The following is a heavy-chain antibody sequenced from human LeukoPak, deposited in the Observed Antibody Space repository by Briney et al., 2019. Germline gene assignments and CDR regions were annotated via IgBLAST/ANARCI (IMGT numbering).Heavy chain of an antibody. CDR2: ISTTSSYK. CDR3: ARGDDYSSTFDY. J-gene: IGHJ4*02. V-gene: IGHV3-21*01. Sequence: GGSLRLSCAASGFTFSSYSMLWVRQAPGKGLEWASSISTTSSYKYYADSVKGRFTISRDNAKNSLYLQMNSLRAEDTAVYYCARGDDYSSTFDYWGQGTLVTVSS. D-gene: IGHD4-11*01. CDR1: GFTFSSYS.